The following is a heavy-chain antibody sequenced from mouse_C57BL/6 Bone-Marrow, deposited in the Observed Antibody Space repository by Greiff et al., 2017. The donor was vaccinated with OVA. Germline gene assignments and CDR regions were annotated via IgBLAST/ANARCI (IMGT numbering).Heavy chain of an antibody. V-gene: IGHV1-82*01. J-gene: IGHJ4*01. D-gene: IGHD2-5*01. CDR2: IYPGDGDT. CDR1: GYAFSSSW. Sequence: QVHVKQSGPELVKPGASVKISCKASGYAFSSSWMNWVKQRPGKGLEWIGRIYPGDGDTNYNGKFKGKATLTADKSSSTAYMQLSSLTSEDSAVYFCARRVYYSNYYYAMDYWGQGTSVTVSS. CDR3: ARRVYYSNYYYAMDY.